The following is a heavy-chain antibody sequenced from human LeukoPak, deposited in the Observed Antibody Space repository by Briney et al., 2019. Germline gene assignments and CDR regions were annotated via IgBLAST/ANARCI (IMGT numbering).Heavy chain of an antibody. CDR1: GGSFSGYY. D-gene: IGHD7-27*01. CDR3: ARDRRAGAVDY. V-gene: IGHV4-59*01. Sequence: SETLSLTCAVYGGSFSGYYWSWIRQPPGKGLEWIGYIYYSGSTNYNPSLKSRVTISVDTSKNQFSLKLSSVTAADTAVYYCARDRRAGAVDYWGQGTLVTVSS. J-gene: IGHJ4*02. CDR2: IYYSGST.